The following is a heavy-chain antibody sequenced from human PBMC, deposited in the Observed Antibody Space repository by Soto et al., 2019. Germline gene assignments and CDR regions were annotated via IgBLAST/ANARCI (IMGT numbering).Heavy chain of an antibody. CDR2: ISYDGSNK. Sequence: VQLVESGGGLVQPGGSLRLSCAASGFTFSSYAMHWVRQAPGKGLEWVAVISYDGSNKYYADSVKGRFTISRDNSKNTLYLQMNSLRAEDTAVYYCARDRPTVTRRPDWFDPWGQGTLVTVSS. D-gene: IGHD4-17*01. V-gene: IGHV3-30-3*01. CDR3: ARDRPTVTRRPDWFDP. J-gene: IGHJ5*02. CDR1: GFTFSSYA.